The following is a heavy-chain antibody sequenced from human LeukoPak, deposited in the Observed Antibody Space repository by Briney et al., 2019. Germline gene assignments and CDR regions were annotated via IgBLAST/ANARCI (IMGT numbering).Heavy chain of an antibody. V-gene: IGHV1-2*06. CDR3: ARDLSSTPHWELDR. CDR1: GYTFSGYF. Sequence: ASVKVSCETSGYTFSGYFVHWVRQAPGQGLEWMGRINAGSGDTESAQKFQGRVTMTRDTFVSTAYMEVSGLTSDDTAIYYCARDLSSTPHWELDRWGQGTLVTVSS. CDR2: INAGSGDT. D-gene: IGHD1-7*01. J-gene: IGHJ5*02.